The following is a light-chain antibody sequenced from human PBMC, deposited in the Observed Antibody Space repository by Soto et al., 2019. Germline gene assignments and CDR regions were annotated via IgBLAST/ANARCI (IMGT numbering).Light chain of an antibody. Sequence: DMEMTQSPSSLSASVGDRVTITCRASQSISNYLNWYQHKPGKVPKLLIYAASSMQSGVPTRFSGSSSGTYYTLTSTTLQPEYFAYYCCQQSYGTPLTFRGGTKIEIK. J-gene: IGKJ4*01. CDR1: QSISNY. V-gene: IGKV1-39*01. CDR2: AAS. CDR3: QQSYGTPLT.